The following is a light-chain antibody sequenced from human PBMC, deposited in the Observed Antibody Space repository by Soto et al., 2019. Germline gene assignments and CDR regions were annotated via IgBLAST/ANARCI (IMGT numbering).Light chain of an antibody. Sequence: EIVMTQSPATLSVSPWERATLSCRASQSVSSNLAWYQQKPGQAPRLLIYGASTRATGIPARFSGSGSGTEFTLTISSLQSEDFAVYYCQQYNNWQVTFGQGTRLEIK. CDR2: GAS. V-gene: IGKV3-15*01. CDR3: QQYNNWQVT. CDR1: QSVSSN. J-gene: IGKJ5*01.